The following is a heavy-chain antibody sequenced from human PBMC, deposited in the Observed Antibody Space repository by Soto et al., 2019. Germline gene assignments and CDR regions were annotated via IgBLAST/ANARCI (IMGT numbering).Heavy chain of an antibody. CDR1: GGSISSGGYY. D-gene: IGHD3-22*01. J-gene: IGHJ4*02. CDR2: IYHSGNT. V-gene: IGHV4-39*07. Sequence: TLSLTCTVSGGSISSGGYYWGWIRQPPGKGLEWIGSIYHSGNTFCNPSLKSRVTISVDMSRNQFSLKLSSVTAADTAVYYCARVAYFDTTGYYYYFDYWGQGALVTVSS. CDR3: ARVAYFDTTGYYYYFDY.